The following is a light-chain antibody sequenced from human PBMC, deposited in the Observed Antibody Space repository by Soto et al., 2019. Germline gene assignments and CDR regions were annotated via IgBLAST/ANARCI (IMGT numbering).Light chain of an antibody. J-gene: IGLJ1*01. CDR3: CSYAGSYNFV. Sequence: QSALTHPLSVSWSPGHSVTISCTGTSSDVGVYNYVSWYQQYPGKAPKIMIYDVSKRPSGVPDRFSGSKSDNTASLTISGLQAEDEADYYCCSYAGSYNFVFGIGTKVTVL. V-gene: IGLV2-11*01. CDR1: SSDVGVYNY. CDR2: DVS.